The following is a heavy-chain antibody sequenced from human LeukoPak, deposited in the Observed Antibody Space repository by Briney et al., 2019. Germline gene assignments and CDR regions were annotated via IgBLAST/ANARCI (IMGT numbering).Heavy chain of an antibody. D-gene: IGHD3-22*01. CDR3: ARDHSSGPHYFYMDV. CDR1: GYTFTSYG. J-gene: IGHJ6*03. Sequence: ASVKVSCKASGYTFTSYGVSWVRQAPGQGLERMGWISPYNGLTNYAQKLQGRVTMTTDTSTNTAYMELRSLRSDDTAVYYCARDHSSGPHYFYMDVWGKGTTVTISS. CDR2: ISPYNGLT. V-gene: IGHV1-18*01.